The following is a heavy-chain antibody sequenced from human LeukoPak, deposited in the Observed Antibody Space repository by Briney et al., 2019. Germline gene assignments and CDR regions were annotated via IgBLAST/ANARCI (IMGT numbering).Heavy chain of an antibody. D-gene: IGHD4/OR15-4a*01. V-gene: IGHV2-70*01. CDR1: WFSLSTSGMC. J-gene: IGHJ6*02. CDR3: ARALAGGDYGDYSMDV. CDR2: IDWDDDK. Sequence: SGPRLVNPTQTLTQTCTFSWFSLSTSGMCVSWIRQPPGKALEWLALIDWDDDKYYSTSLKTRLTISKDTSKNQVVLTMTNMDPVDTATYYCARALAGGDYGDYSMDVWGQGTTVTVSS.